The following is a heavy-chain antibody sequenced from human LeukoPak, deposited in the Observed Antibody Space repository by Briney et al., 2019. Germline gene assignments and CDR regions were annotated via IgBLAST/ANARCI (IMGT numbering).Heavy chain of an antibody. CDR3: AKVKGIHYYGSASYSYFDS. Sequence: PGGSLRLSCAASGFTSGDSAMHWVRRAPRRGLEWVSGISSNSDKIGYADSVKGRFTISRDNAKNSLYPQMNSLRTEDTSFYYCAKVKGIHYYGSASYSYFDSWGQATLVTVSS. CDR1: GFTSGDSA. CDR2: ISSNSDKI. V-gene: IGHV3-9*02. J-gene: IGHJ4*02. D-gene: IGHD3-10*01.